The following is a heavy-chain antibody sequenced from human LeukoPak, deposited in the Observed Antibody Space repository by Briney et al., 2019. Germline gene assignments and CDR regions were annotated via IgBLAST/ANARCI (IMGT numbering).Heavy chain of an antibody. J-gene: IGHJ4*02. CDR2: ISAYNGNT. D-gene: IGHD3-9*01. CDR1: GYTFTSYG. Sequence: ASVTVSCKASGYTFTSYGISWVRQAPGQGLEWMGWISAYNGNTNYAQKLQGRVTMTTDTSTSTAYMELRSLRSEDTAVYYCATAPPAGLRYFDWLSDYWGQGTLVTVSS. CDR3: ATAPPAGLRYFDWLSDY. V-gene: IGHV1-18*01.